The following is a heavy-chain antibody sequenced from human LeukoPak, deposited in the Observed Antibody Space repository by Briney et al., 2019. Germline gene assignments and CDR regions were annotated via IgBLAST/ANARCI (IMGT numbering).Heavy chain of an antibody. CDR2: INILSNYI. J-gene: IGHJ4*02. Sequence: GGSLRLSCAASGFTFSSYYMAWVRQAPGKGLEWVSSINILSNYIYYADSVKGRFTISRDNAKNSLYLQMNSLRAEDTAVYYCARDSHSSSWYSEFDYWGQGTLVTVSS. V-gene: IGHV3-21*01. D-gene: IGHD6-13*01. CDR3: ARDSHSSSWYSEFDY. CDR1: GFTFSSYY.